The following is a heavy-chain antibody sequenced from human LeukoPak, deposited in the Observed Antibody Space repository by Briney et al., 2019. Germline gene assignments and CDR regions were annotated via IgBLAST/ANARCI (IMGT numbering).Heavy chain of an antibody. J-gene: IGHJ6*02. CDR3: AREGRVPYYDFWSGYYRGYYGMDV. CDR1: GGSFSGYY. V-gene: IGHV4-34*01. Sequence: SSETLSLTCAVYGGSFSGYYWSWIRQPPGKGREWIGEINHSGSTNYNPSLKSRVTISVDTSKNQFSLELSSVTAADTAVYYCAREGRVPYYDFWSGYYRGYYGMDVWGQGTTVTVSS. D-gene: IGHD3-3*01. CDR2: INHSGST.